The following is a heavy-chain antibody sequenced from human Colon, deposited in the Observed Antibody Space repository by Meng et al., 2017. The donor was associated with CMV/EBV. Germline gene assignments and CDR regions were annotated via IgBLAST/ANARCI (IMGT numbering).Heavy chain of an antibody. J-gene: IGHJ6*02. D-gene: IGHD4-11*01. CDR1: DGSMIHYY. CDR2: LYFSGRT. CDR3: ARSNYSTFDGSRPSYYYGMDV. Sequence: GSLRLSCSVSDGSMIHYYRSWIRQAPGKGPEWIGFLYFSGRTKYSPSLESRVTMSIDTSNKQFSLELRSVTTADTAVYYCARSNYSTFDGSRPSYYYGMDVWGQGTTVTVSS. V-gene: IGHV4-59*01.